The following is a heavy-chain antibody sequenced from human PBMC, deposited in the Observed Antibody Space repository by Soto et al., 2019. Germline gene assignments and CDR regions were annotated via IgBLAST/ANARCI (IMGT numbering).Heavy chain of an antibody. CDR3: ARLGGYSGSYLYYYYYMDV. CDR2: IYYSGST. CDR1: GGSISSSSYY. J-gene: IGHJ6*03. D-gene: IGHD1-26*01. Sequence: SETLSLTCTVSGGSISSSSYYWGWIRQPPGKGLEWIGSIYYSGSTYYNPSPKSRVTISVDTSKNQFSLKLSSVTAADTAVYYCARLGGYSGSYLYYYYYMDVWGKGTTVTVSS. V-gene: IGHV4-39*01.